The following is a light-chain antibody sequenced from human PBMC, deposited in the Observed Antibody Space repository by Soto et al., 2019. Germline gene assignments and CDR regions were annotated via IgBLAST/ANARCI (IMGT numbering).Light chain of an antibody. Sequence: DIVMTQSPDSLAVSLCERATINCKSSQSVLYSSNNKNYLAWYQQKPGQPPKLLIYWASTRESGVPDRFSGSGSGTDFTLTISSLQAEDVAVYYCQQYHTTPWTFGQGTRVEMK. V-gene: IGKV4-1*01. J-gene: IGKJ1*01. CDR2: WAS. CDR3: QQYHTTPWT. CDR1: QSVLYSSNNKNY.